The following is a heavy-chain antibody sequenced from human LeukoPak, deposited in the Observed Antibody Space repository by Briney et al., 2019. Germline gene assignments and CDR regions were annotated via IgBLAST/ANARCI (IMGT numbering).Heavy chain of an antibody. Sequence: GASVKVSCEASGYTFTSYGLSWVRQAPGQGLEWLGWISGYNVNTNYAQNLQGRVTMTTDTSTRTAYMELRSLRSDDTAVYYCARVVVGESVVPAAGYFDYWGQGTLVTVSS. D-gene: IGHD2-2*01. CDR3: ARVVVGESVVPAAGYFDY. J-gene: IGHJ4*02. CDR2: ISGYNVNT. CDR1: GYTFTSYG. V-gene: IGHV1-18*01.